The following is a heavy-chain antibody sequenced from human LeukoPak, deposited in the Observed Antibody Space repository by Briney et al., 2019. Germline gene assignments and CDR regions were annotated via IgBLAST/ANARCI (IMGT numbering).Heavy chain of an antibody. V-gene: IGHV3-15*01. Sequence: NPGASLRLSCAASGFTFSSYAMTWVRQAPGKGLEWVGHIKSKTDGGTTDYAAPVKGRFTISRDDSKNTLYLQMNSLKTEDTAVYYCTTAHSSSWYRAYYYYYGMDVWGKGTTVTVSS. CDR2: IKSKTDGGTT. D-gene: IGHD6-13*01. CDR1: GFTFSSYA. CDR3: TTAHSSSWYRAYYYYYGMDV. J-gene: IGHJ6*04.